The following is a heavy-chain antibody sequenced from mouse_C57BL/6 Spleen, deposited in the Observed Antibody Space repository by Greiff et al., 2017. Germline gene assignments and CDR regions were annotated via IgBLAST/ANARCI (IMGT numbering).Heavy chain of an antibody. J-gene: IGHJ1*03. Sequence: EVMLVESEGGLVQPGSSMKLSCTASGFTFSDYYMAWVRQVPEKGLEWVANINYDGSSTYYLDSLKSRFIISRDNAKNILYLQMSSLKSEDTATYYCARDHGGGWYFDVWGTGTTVTVSS. CDR1: GFTFSDYY. CDR2: INYDGSST. V-gene: IGHV5-16*01. CDR3: ARDHGGGWYFDV.